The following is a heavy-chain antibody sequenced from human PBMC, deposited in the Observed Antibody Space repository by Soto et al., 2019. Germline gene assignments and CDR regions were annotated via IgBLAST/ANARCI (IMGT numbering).Heavy chain of an antibody. J-gene: IGHJ6*02. V-gene: IGHV1-3*01. D-gene: IGHD4-17*01. CDR3: ARDTGGMDV. Sequence: QVQLVQSGAEVKKPGASVKISCKTSGYTFTSYALHWVRQAPGQRLEWMGWINAGNGNTKYSQKFQGRVIITRDTAARTAYVELRSQRSEDTAVYSCARDTGGMDVWGQGATVTASS. CDR1: GYTFTSYA. CDR2: INAGNGNT.